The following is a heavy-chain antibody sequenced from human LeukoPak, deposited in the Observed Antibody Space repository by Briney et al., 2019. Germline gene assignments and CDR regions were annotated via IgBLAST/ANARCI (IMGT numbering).Heavy chain of an antibody. CDR2: INYSGST. J-gene: IGHJ4*02. V-gene: IGHV4-39*01. D-gene: IGHD3-22*01. Sequence: SETLSLTCTVSGCSISSSSYYWVWLPPPQGMGLEWIGSINYSGSTYYNPSLKSRVTISVGTSKNQYSLKLSSVTGADTAVYYCAGPTPTMIVEKWGQGTLVTVSS. CDR3: AGPTPTMIVEK. CDR1: GCSISSSSYY.